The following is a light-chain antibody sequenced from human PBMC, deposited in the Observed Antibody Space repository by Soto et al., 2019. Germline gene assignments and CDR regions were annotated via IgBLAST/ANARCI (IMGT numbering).Light chain of an antibody. CDR3: QQYDNLPLT. CDR1: QDITNS. J-gene: IGKJ3*01. V-gene: IGKV1-33*01. CDR2: DAS. Sequence: DIQMTQSPSSLSASVGDRVTITCQASQDITNSLNWYQQKPGKAPKVLIYDASILETGVPSRFSGSGSGTDFTFTISSLQPEDVETYYCQQYDNLPLTFGPGTTVHIE.